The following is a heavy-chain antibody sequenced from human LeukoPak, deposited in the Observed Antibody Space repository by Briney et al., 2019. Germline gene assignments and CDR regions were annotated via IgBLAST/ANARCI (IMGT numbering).Heavy chain of an antibody. V-gene: IGHV4-39*01. Sequence: PSETLSLTCTVSGGSISSSTYYWGWIRQPPGKGLEWIGSIYYSGSTYYNASLKSRVTISADTSKNQFSLKLSSVTAADTAVYYCARQADFALVEMATIMFDYWGQGTLVTVSS. J-gene: IGHJ4*02. D-gene: IGHD5-24*01. CDR3: ARQADFALVEMATIMFDY. CDR1: GGSISSSTYY. CDR2: IYYSGST.